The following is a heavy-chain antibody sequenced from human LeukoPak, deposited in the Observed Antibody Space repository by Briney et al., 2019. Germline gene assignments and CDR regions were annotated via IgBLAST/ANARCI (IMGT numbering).Heavy chain of an antibody. J-gene: IGHJ6*03. Sequence: ASVKVSCKASGYTFTSYDINWVRQATGQGLEWMGWMNPNSGNTGYAQKFQGRVTMTRNTSISTAYMELSSLRSEDTAVYYCERAPPWHAGWVYYYYYYMDVWGKGTTVTISS. D-gene: IGHD6-19*01. CDR3: ERAPPWHAGWVYYYYYYMDV. V-gene: IGHV1-8*01. CDR2: MNPNSGNT. CDR1: GYTFTSYD.